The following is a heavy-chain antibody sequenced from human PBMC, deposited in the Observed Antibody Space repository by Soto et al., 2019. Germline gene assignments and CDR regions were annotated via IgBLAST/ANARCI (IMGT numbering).Heavy chain of an antibody. Sequence: PGGCLRLSSAAYGFTINDYAMTLIRQAPRTGLEWVSSISGSASSTFYAGSVKGRFTITRDNARNTVSLQMNSLRVEYTAVYYCAKASSTISPDYWGQGTVVSVSS. CDR3: AKASSTISPDY. CDR2: ISGSASST. D-gene: IGHD5-12*01. CDR1: GFTINDYA. J-gene: IGHJ4*02. V-gene: IGHV3-23*01.